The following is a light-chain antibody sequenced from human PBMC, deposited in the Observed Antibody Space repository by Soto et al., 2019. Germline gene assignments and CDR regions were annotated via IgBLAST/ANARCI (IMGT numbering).Light chain of an antibody. CDR2: GTS. Sequence: AIQMTQSPSSLSASVVDRVTITCRARQGIGTELGWYQQRPGKAPRLLIYGTSTLQHGVPSRFSGSGSDTDFTLIISSLQPEDFATYYCLQDSTYPRTFGQGTKVEIK. J-gene: IGKJ1*01. CDR3: LQDSTYPRT. CDR1: QGIGTE. V-gene: IGKV1-6*01.